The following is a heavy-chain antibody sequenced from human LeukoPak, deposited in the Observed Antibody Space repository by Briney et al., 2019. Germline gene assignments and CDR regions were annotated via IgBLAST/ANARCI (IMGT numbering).Heavy chain of an antibody. D-gene: IGHD4-11*01. Sequence: GESLKISCKGSGYSFPNYWIGWVRQMPGKGLEWMGIIYPGDSNTKYSPSFKGQVTISADKSISTAYLQWSSLKASDTAMYYCARSVYSYSGIDYWGQGTLVTVSS. CDR2: IYPGDSNT. CDR1: GYSFPNYW. V-gene: IGHV5-51*01. J-gene: IGHJ4*02. CDR3: ARSVYSYSGIDY.